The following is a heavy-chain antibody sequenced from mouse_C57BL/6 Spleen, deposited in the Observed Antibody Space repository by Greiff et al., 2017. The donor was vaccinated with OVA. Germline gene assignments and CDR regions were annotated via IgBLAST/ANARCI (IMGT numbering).Heavy chain of an antibody. Sequence: VQLQQSGAELVRPGASVKLSCKASGYTFTDYYINWVKQRPGQGLEWIARIYPGSGNTYYNEKFKGKATLTAEKSSSTAYMQLSSLTSEDSAVYFCARESDGYSFAYWGQGTLVTVSA. J-gene: IGHJ3*01. CDR1: GYTFTDYY. CDR3: ARESDGYSFAY. D-gene: IGHD2-3*01. CDR2: IYPGSGNT. V-gene: IGHV1-76*01.